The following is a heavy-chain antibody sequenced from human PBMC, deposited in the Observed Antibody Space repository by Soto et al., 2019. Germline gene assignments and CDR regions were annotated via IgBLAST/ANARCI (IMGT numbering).Heavy chain of an antibody. D-gene: IGHD2-21*02. Sequence: GGSLRLSCAASGFTFSSYAMSWVRQAPGKGLEWVSAISGSGGSTYYADSVKGRFTISRDNSKNTLYLQMNSLRAEDTAVYYCAKDFIAGSDSRRPCFDYWGQGTLVTVSS. CDR1: GFTFSSYA. CDR2: ISGSGGST. V-gene: IGHV3-23*01. CDR3: AKDFIAGSDSRRPCFDY. J-gene: IGHJ4*02.